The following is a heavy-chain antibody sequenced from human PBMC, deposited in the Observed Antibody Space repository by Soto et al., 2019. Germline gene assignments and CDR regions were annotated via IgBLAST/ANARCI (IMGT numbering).Heavy chain of an antibody. Sequence: EVQLVESGGGLVQPGGSLRLSCAASGFTLSSYWMTWVRQAPGKGLEWVANIKEDGSERHYVDSVKGRFTISRDNAKNSLYLQMNSLRAEDTAAYYGARMHFKFDYWGQGTLVTVSS. J-gene: IGHJ4*02. V-gene: IGHV3-7*01. CDR2: IKEDGSER. CDR1: GFTLSSYW. CDR3: ARMHFKFDY.